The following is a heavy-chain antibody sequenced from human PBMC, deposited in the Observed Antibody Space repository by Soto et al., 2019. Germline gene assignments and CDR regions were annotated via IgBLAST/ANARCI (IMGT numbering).Heavy chain of an antibody. V-gene: IGHV1-18*01. D-gene: IGHD6-13*01. CDR3: ARVPTSIAAAGTLDY. CDR2: ISAYNGNT. CDR1: GYTFTSYG. J-gene: IGHJ4*02. Sequence: ASVKVSCKASGYTFTSYGISWVRQAPGQGLEWTGWISAYNGNTNYAQKLQGRVTMTTDTSTSTAYMELRSLRSDDTAVYYCARVPTSIAAAGTLDYWGQGTLVTVSS.